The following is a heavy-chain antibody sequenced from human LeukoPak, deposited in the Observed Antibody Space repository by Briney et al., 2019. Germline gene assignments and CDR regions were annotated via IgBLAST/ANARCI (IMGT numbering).Heavy chain of an antibody. CDR2: ISNSGVST. D-gene: IGHD4-11*01. Sequence: GGSLRLSCAASGFTFSSYAMSWVRQAPGKGLEWVSVISNSGVSTYYADSVKGRSTISRDNPKNTLYLQMNSLRAEDTAVYYCAKYKISTVTVDYWGQGTLVTVSS. CDR1: GFTFSSYA. CDR3: AKYKISTVTVDY. J-gene: IGHJ4*02. V-gene: IGHV3-23*01.